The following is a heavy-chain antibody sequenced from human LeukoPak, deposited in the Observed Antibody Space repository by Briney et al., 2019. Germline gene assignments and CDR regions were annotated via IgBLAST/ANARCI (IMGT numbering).Heavy chain of an antibody. Sequence: SETLSLTCTVSGYSISSGYYWGWIRPPPGKGREWIASIYHSGNTYYNPSLKSRVTISGDTSKNQFSLKLSSVTAADTAVHYCARASGSNYHFDYWGQGTLVTASS. CDR3: ARASGSNYHFDY. J-gene: IGHJ4*02. V-gene: IGHV4-38-2*02. CDR1: GYSISSGYY. D-gene: IGHD1-26*01. CDR2: IYHSGNT.